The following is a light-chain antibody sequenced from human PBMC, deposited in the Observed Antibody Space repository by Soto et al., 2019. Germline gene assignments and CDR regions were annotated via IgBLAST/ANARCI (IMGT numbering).Light chain of an antibody. Sequence: EIVLTQSPATLSLSPGERATLSCRASQSIRSYLAWYQQKPGQAPRLLIYGASTRASGIPERFSGSGSGTDFTLTISRLAPEDFAVYYCQDYGSSEWTFGQGTKVDIK. CDR3: QDYGSSEWT. J-gene: IGKJ1*01. CDR1: QSIRSY. V-gene: IGKV3-20*01. CDR2: GAS.